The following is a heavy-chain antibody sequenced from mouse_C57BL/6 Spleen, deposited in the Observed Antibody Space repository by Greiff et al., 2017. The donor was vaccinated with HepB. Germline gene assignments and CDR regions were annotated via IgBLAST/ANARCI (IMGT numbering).Heavy chain of an antibody. Sequence: DVMLVESGEGLVKPGGSLKLSCAASGFTFSSYAMSWVRQTPEKRLEWVAYISSGGDYIYYADTVKGRFTISRDNARNTLYLQMSSLKSEDTAMYYCTRGGYGSSEGPMDYWGQGTSVTVSS. J-gene: IGHJ4*01. D-gene: IGHD1-1*01. CDR3: TRGGYGSSEGPMDY. V-gene: IGHV5-9-1*02. CDR1: GFTFSSYA. CDR2: ISSGGDYI.